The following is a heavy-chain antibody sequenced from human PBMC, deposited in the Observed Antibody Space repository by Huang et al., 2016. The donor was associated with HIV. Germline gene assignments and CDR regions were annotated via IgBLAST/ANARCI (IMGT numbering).Heavy chain of an antibody. D-gene: IGHD3-22*01. J-gene: IGHJ4*02. Sequence: EVQLVESGGGLVQPGGSLRLSCAASGFRISSYWMHWVRQAPGKGRVWVSRIKSEGSSTSYADSGKGRFTISRDNAKNTLYLQMNSLRAEDTAVYYCARDPRIQSWLNFFDYWGQGTLVSVSS. V-gene: IGHV3-74*01. CDR3: ARDPRIQSWLNFFDY. CDR2: IKSEGSST. CDR1: GFRISSYW.